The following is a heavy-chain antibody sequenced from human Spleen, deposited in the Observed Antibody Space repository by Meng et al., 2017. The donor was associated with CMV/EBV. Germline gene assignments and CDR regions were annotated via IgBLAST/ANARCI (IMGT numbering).Heavy chain of an antibody. CDR3: ARAREGTYHYDTGGYTPAY. CDR2: IIPVLTLA. D-gene: IGHD3-22*01. Sequence: SVKVSCKASGGVFSPYAISWVRQAPGQGLEWMGSIIPVLTLAHYAKKFQGRVTISADKFTSTAYMELNSLTSEDTAVYYCARAREGTYHYDTGGYTPAYWGQGTLVTVSS. V-gene: IGHV1-69*04. CDR1: GGVFSPYA. J-gene: IGHJ4*02.